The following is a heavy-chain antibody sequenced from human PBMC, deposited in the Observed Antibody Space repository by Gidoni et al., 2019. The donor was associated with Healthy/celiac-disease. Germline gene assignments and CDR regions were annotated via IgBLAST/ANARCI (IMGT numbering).Heavy chain of an antibody. CDR3: ARGGYSGYEERYYYYGMDV. V-gene: IGHV3-48*01. CDR2: ISSSSSTI. J-gene: IGHJ6*02. D-gene: IGHD5-12*01. CDR1: GFTFSSYR. Sequence: EVQLVESGGGLVQPGGSLRLSCAASGFTFSSYRMNWVRQAPGKGPEWVSYISSSSSTIYYADSVKGRFTISRDNAKNSLYLQMNSLRAEDTAVYYCARGGYSGYEERYYYYGMDVWGQGTTVTVSS.